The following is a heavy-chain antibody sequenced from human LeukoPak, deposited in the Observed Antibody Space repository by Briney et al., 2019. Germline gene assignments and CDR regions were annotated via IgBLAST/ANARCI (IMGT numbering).Heavy chain of an antibody. CDR2: IRDKAYGGTT. V-gene: IGHV3-49*04. J-gene: IGHJ5*02. Sequence: GGSLRLSCTSSGFTFDDYAMNWVRQAPGKGLDWVGFIRDKAYGGTTEYAESVKGRFTISRDDSKSIAYLQMNSLKTEDTAVYYCTRDAFGDFDLWGQGALVTVSS. CDR3: TRDAFGDFDL. D-gene: IGHD4-17*01. CDR1: GFTFDDYA.